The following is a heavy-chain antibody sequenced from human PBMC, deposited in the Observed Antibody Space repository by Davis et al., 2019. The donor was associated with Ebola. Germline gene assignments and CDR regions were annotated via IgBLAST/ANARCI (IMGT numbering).Heavy chain of an antibody. V-gene: IGHV3-53*01. J-gene: IGHJ2*01. CDR1: GFIVSDKY. CDR3: ARHVYGDFWYFDL. CDR2: IYRDERT. Sequence: GESLKITCAASGFIVSDKYMSWVRQAPGKGLEWVSVIYRDERTYYANSVRGRFTISRDNSKNTIYLQMDSLRVDDTAMYYCARHVYGDFWYFDLWGRGTRVTVSS. D-gene: IGHD4-17*01.